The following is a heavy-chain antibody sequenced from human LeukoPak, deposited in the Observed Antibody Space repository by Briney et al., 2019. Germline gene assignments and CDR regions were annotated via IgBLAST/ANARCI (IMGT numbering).Heavy chain of an antibody. D-gene: IGHD6-6*01. Sequence: GGSLRLSCAASRFTFSNYSMNWVGQAPGRGLEWVSSISRGSGHIYYADSVKGRFTISRDNARNSLYLQMNSLRAEDTAIYYCARVDAALDYWGQGTLVTVSS. J-gene: IGHJ4*02. CDR1: RFTFSNYS. CDR2: ISRGSGHI. V-gene: IGHV3-21*01. CDR3: ARVDAALDY.